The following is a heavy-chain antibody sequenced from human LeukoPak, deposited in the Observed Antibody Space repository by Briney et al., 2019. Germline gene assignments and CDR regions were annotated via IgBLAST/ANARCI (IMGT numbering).Heavy chain of an antibody. D-gene: IGHD3-22*01. Sequence: PSEPLSLPSTVSGGSISSGDYHWCWIRPHPEKGLEWIGYIYYSGSTYYNPSLKSRVAMSVDTPKNQFSLKLSSVTAADTAVYYCARAGTASSAYSVDWFDPWGQGTLVIVSS. CDR2: IYYSGST. J-gene: IGHJ5*02. CDR3: ARAGTASSAYSVDWFDP. V-gene: IGHV4-31*03. CDR1: GGSISSGDYH.